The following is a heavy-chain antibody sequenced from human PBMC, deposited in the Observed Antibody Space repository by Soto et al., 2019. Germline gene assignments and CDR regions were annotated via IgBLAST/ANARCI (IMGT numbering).Heavy chain of an antibody. V-gene: IGHV2-5*02. Sequence: QITLKESGPTLVKPTQTLTLTCTFSGFSLSTSGVGVGWIRQPPGKALEWLALIYWDDDKRYSPSLKSRLTITKDTSKNQVVLTMTNMDPVHTATYYCAHSIRYFDWLHRYFDYCGQGTLVTVSS. CDR1: GFSLSTSGVG. CDR2: IYWDDDK. D-gene: IGHD3-9*01. CDR3: AHSIRYFDWLHRYFDY. J-gene: IGHJ4*02.